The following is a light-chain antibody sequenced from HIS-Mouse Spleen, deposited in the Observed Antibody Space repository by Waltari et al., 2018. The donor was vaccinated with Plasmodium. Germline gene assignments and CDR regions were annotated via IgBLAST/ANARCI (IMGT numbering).Light chain of an antibody. J-gene: IGLJ2*01. CDR1: STHIWHNY. V-gene: IGLV1-51*01. CDR2: DNN. CDR3: GTWDSSLSAGVV. Sequence: QAVLTQPPSVSAAPGPKVTISCSGSSTHIWHNYVSWYQQLPGTAPKLLIYDNNKRPSGIPDRFSGSKSGTSATLGITGLQTGDEADYYCGTWDSSLSAGVVFGGGTKLTVL.